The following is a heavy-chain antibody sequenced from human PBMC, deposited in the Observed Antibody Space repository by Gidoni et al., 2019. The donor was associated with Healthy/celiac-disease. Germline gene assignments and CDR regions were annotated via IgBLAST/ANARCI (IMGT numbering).Heavy chain of an antibody. CDR2: INHSGST. CDR1: GGSFSGYY. Sequence: QVQLQQWGAGLLKPSETLSLTCAVYGGSFSGYYWSWIRQPPGKGLEWIGEINHSGSTNYNPSLKRRVTISVDTSKNQFSLKLSSVTAADTAVYYCARGVDYGSGSWYFDYWGQGTLVTVSS. V-gene: IGHV4-34*01. D-gene: IGHD3-10*01. J-gene: IGHJ4*02. CDR3: ARGVDYGSGSWYFDY.